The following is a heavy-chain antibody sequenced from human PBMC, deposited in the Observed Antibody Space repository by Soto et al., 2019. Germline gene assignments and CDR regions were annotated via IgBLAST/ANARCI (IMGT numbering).Heavy chain of an antibody. V-gene: IGHV3-30*04. CDR1: GFTFSSYA. J-gene: IGHJ4*02. Sequence: QVQLVESGGGVVQPGRSLRLSCAASGFTFSSYAMHWVRQAPGKGLEWVAVIASDGRDKKFADSVKGRFTISRDNSRDTLYLQMDSLRPDDTALYYCAKDRAVRAAAYYFDYWGQGTLVTVSS. CDR3: AKDRAVRAAAYYFDY. D-gene: IGHD6-13*01. CDR2: IASDGRDK.